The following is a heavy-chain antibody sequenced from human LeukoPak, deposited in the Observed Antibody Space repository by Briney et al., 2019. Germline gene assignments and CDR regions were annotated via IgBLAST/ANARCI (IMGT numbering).Heavy chain of an antibody. CDR2: ISWNSGSI. CDR1: GFTFDDYA. D-gene: IGHD5-12*01. Sequence: GGSLRLSCAASGFTFDDYAMHWVRQAPGKGLEWFSGISWNSGSIGYADSVKGRFTISRDNAKNSLYLQMNSLRAEDTALYYCAKDLSGSGYDFAYWGQGTLVTVSS. CDR3: AKDLSGSGYDFAY. J-gene: IGHJ4*02. V-gene: IGHV3-9*01.